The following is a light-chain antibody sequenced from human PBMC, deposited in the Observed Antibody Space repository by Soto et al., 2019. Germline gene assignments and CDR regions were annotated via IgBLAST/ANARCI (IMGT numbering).Light chain of an antibody. CDR2: GAS. Sequence: EVVLTQSPGTLSLSPGEGATLSCRASQGVSDNYLAWYQHKPGQPPRLLIYGASNRATAIPDRFSGRGSGTDFTLTISRLEPEDFAVYFCQQYGSSPRTFGQGTKLDIK. CDR3: QQYGSSPRT. J-gene: IGKJ2*01. CDR1: QGVSDNY. V-gene: IGKV3-20*01.